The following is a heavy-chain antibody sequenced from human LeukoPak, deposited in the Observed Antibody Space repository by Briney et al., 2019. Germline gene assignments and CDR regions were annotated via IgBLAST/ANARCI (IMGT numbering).Heavy chain of an antibody. CDR3: ARAVGYRSSSIRYRFDY. D-gene: IGHD2-2*01. Sequence: PGGSLRLSCAASGFTFSSYSMIWVRQAPGKGLEWVSYISSSSSTIYYADSVKGRFTISRDNAKNSLYLQMNSLRAEDTAVYYCARAVGYRSSSIRYRFDYWGQGTLVTVSS. V-gene: IGHV3-48*01. CDR2: ISSSSSTI. J-gene: IGHJ4*02. CDR1: GFTFSSYS.